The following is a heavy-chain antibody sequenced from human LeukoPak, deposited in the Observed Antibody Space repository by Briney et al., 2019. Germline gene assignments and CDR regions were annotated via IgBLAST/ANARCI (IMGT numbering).Heavy chain of an antibody. CDR2: IYSGGST. CDR3: ARVGSWLELAPDY. V-gene: IGHV3-66*02. J-gene: IGHJ4*02. D-gene: IGHD1-7*01. CDR1: GFTVSSNY. Sequence: PGGSLRLSCAASGFTVSSNYVSWVRQAPGKGLGWGSVIYSGGSTYYADSVKGRFTISRDNSKNTLYLQMNSLRAEDTAVYYCARVGSWLELAPDYWGQGTLVTVSS.